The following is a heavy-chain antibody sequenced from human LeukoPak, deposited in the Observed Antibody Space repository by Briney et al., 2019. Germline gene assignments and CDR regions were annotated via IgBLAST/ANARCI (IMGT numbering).Heavy chain of an antibody. CDR3: ARVTTIFGVDMYYFDH. CDR1: GGSISGNF. V-gene: IGHV4-59*01. Sequence: PSETLSLTCTVSGGSISGNFWSWIRQPPGKGLEWIGYIYSSGSTSYNPSLKSRVTISLDTSKHQFSLKLTSVTAADTAVYYCARVTTIFGVDMYYFDHWGQGTLVTVSS. D-gene: IGHD3-3*01. J-gene: IGHJ4*02. CDR2: IYSSGST.